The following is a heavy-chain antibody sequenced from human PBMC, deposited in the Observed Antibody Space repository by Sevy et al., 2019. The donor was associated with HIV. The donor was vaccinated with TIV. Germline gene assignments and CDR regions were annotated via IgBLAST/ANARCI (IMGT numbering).Heavy chain of an antibody. CDR3: ATSLLGELSPRGWFDP. CDR2: FDPEDGET. V-gene: IGHV1-24*01. J-gene: IGHJ5*02. Sequence: ASVKVSCKVSGYTLTELSMHWVRQAPGKGLEWMGGFDPEDGETIYAQKFQGRVTMTEDTSTDTAYMELSSLRSEDTAVYYCATSLLGELSPRGWFDPWGQGTLVTVSS. CDR1: GYTLTELS. D-gene: IGHD3-16*02.